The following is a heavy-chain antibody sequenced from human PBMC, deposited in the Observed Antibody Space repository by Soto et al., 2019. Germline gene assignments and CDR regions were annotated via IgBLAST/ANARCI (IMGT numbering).Heavy chain of an antibody. D-gene: IGHD3-3*01. J-gene: IGHJ6*03. CDR1: GFTFSSYA. Sequence: PGGSLTLSCAPSGFTFSSYAMSWVRHAPGNGLEWVSATSGSGGSTYYADSVTGRLTTSRDNSKNTLYLQMTSRRAEDTAVYYCAKSLTIFGVPHAYYMDVWGKGTTVTVSS. CDR2: TSGSGGST. V-gene: IGHV3-23*01. CDR3: AKSLTIFGVPHAYYMDV.